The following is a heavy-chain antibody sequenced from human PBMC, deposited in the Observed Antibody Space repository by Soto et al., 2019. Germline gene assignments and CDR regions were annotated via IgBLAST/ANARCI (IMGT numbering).Heavy chain of an antibody. CDR1: GYTFTSYA. CDR2: INAGNGNT. CDR3: ARDLSGVAAAGTLSYYFDY. V-gene: IGHV1-3*01. Sequence: ASVKVSCKASGYTFTSYAMHWVRQAPGQRLEWMGWINAGNGNTKYSQRFQGRVTITRDTSTSTAYMELSRLTSEDTAIYYCARDLSGVAAAGTLSYYFDYWGQGTPVTVSS. D-gene: IGHD6-13*01. J-gene: IGHJ4*02.